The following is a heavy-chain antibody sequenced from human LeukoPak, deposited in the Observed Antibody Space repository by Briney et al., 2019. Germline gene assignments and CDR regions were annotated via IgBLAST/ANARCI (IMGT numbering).Heavy chain of an antibody. CDR3: AAPVTTNL. V-gene: IGHV3-23*01. CDR2: ISGSGGST. J-gene: IGHJ5*02. Sequence: GGSLRLSCAASGFTFSSYAMSWVRQAPGKGLEWVSAISGSGGSTYYADSVKGRFTISRNNSKNTLYLQMKSLRAEDTALYYSAAPVTTNLWGQGTLVTVSS. CDR1: GFTFSSYA. D-gene: IGHD4-17*01.